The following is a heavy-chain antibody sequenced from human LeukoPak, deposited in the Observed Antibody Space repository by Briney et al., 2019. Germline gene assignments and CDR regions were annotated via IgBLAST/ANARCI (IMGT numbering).Heavy chain of an antibody. D-gene: IGHD5-18*01. CDR3: VRDGARNGYEAFDI. CDR1: GFTFSDNY. J-gene: IGHJ3*02. V-gene: IGHV3-11*04. Sequence: GGSLRLSCAASGFTFSDNYMTWVRQAPGKGLEWLSYISGNGGVIQYADSVKGRFTISRDNAKNSLYLQMNSLRAEDTAVYYCVRDGARNGYEAFDIWGQGTMVTVSS. CDR2: ISGNGGVI.